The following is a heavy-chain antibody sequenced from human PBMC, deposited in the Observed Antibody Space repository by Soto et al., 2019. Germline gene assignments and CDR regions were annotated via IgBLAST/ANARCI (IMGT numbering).Heavy chain of an antibody. Sequence: EVQLVESGGGLVQPGGSLRLSCAASGFTFSSYWMSWVRQAPGKGLEWVANIKQDGSEKYYVDSVQGRFTISRDNAKNSLYLQMNSLRAEDTAVYYCARATSIAVAGTGYWGQGTLVTVSS. CDR1: GFTFSSYW. D-gene: IGHD6-19*01. CDR3: ARATSIAVAGTGY. V-gene: IGHV3-7*05. CDR2: IKQDGSEK. J-gene: IGHJ4*02.